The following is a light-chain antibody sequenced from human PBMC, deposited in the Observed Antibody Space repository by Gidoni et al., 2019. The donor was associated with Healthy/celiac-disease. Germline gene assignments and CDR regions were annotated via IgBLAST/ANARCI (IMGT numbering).Light chain of an antibody. V-gene: IGKV1-39*01. CDR3: QQSYSTLRYT. CDR1: QSISSY. J-gene: IGKJ2*01. CDR2: AAS. Sequence: DIQMTQSPSSPSASVGDRVTITCRASQSISSYLNWYQQKPGKAPKLLIYAASSLQSGVPSRFSGSGSGTDFTLTISSLQPEDFATYYCQQSYSTLRYTFGQGTKLEIK.